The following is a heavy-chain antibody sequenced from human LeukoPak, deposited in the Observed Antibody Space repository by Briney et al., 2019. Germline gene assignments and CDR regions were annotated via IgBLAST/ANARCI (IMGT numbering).Heavy chain of an antibody. D-gene: IGHD3-22*01. CDR2: IWYDGSNK. CDR1: GFTFSSYG. J-gene: IGHJ4*02. Sequence: GGSLRLSCAASGFTFSSYGMHWVRQAPGKGLEWVAAIWYDGSNKYYADSVKGRFTISRDNSKNTLYLQMNSLRAEDTAVYYCARDEGYYDSSGYYYDPGPLDYWGQGTLVTVSS. V-gene: IGHV3-33*01. CDR3: ARDEGYYDSSGYYYDPGPLDY.